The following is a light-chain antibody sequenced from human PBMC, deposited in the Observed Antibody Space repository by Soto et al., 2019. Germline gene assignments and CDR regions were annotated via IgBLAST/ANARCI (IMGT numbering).Light chain of an antibody. CDR1: SSDVGGYNY. Sequence: QSVLTQPASVSGSPGQSITISCTGTSSDVGGYNYVSWYQQQSGKAPKLMIHEVSNRPSGVSNRFSGSKSGNMASLTISGLQAEDEADYYCSSYTSSRAYVFGIGTKV. J-gene: IGLJ1*01. V-gene: IGLV2-14*01. CDR3: SSYTSSRAYV. CDR2: EVS.